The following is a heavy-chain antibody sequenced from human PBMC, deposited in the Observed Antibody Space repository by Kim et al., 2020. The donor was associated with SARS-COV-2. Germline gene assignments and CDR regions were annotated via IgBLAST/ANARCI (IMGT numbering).Heavy chain of an antibody. V-gene: IGHV1-18*01. Sequence: KLQGRVTMTTDTSTSTAYMELRSLRSDDTAVYYCARVNALWFGELLANDAFDIWGQGTMVTVSS. D-gene: IGHD3-10*01. CDR3: ARVNALWFGELLANDAFDI. J-gene: IGHJ3*02.